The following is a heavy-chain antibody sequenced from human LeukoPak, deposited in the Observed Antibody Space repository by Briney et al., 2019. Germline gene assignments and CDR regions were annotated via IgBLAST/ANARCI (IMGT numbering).Heavy chain of an antibody. V-gene: IGHV3-7*02. J-gene: IGHJ4*02. CDR2: IKQDGSEK. CDR1: GFTFSSYW. D-gene: IGHD5-18*01. Sequence: GGSLRLSCAASGFTFSSYWMSWVRQAPGKGLEWVANIKQDGSEKYYVDSVKGRFTISRDNAKNSLYLQMNSLRAEDTAVYYCARGLYSYGPEFDYWGQGTLVTVSS. CDR3: ARGLYSYGPEFDY.